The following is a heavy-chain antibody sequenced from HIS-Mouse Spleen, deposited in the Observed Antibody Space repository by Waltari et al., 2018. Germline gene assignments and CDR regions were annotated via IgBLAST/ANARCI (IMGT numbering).Heavy chain of an antibody. V-gene: IGHV4-39*07. CDR2: IYYSGST. J-gene: IGHJ2*01. Sequence: QLQLQESGPGLVKPSETLSLTCTVSGGSISSRSSSWGWIRPPPGKGLEWIGSIYYSGSTYYNPSLKSRVTISVDTSKNQFSLKLSSVTAADTAVYYCAREIPYSSSWYDWYFDLWGRGTLVTVSS. CDR1: GGSISSRSSS. D-gene: IGHD6-13*01. CDR3: AREIPYSSSWYDWYFDL.